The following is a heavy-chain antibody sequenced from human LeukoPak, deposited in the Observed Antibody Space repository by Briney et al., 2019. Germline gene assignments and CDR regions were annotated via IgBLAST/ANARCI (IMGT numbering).Heavy chain of an antibody. CDR1: EFIFSAYW. Sequence: GGSLKLSCVASEFIFSAYWMTWVRQAPGKGLEWVANIKHDGSETHYVDSVKGRFTISRDNAKKSLYLQMHNLRAEDTAVYFCVRDQGTTMTSCAFDIWGQGTMITVSS. J-gene: IGHJ3*02. CDR3: VRDQGTTMTSCAFDI. CDR2: IKHDGSET. D-gene: IGHD1-14*01. V-gene: IGHV3-7*01.